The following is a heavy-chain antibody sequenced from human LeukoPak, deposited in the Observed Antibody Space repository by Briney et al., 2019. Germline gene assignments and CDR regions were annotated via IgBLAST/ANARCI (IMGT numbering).Heavy chain of an antibody. V-gene: IGHV4-38-2*02. CDR3: ARGGDYDVLTGYHYYFDY. CDR2: IYHSGST. J-gene: IGHJ4*02. Sequence: SETLSLTCTVSGYSISSGYYWGWIRQPPGKGLEWIGSIYHSGSTYYNPSLKSRVTISADTSKNQFSLNLSSVTAADTAVYFCARGGDYDVLTGYHYYFDYWGQGTLVTVSS. D-gene: IGHD3-9*01. CDR1: GYSISSGYY.